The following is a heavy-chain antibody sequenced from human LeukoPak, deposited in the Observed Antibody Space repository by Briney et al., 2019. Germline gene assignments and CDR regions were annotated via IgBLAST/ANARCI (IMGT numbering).Heavy chain of an antibody. CDR3: ARTASSADVLWWFDP. CDR1: GYSFANYW. V-gene: IGHV5-51*01. J-gene: IGHJ5*02. Sequence: GESLKISCKASGYSFANYWIAWVRQTPGKGLEWVGITRPRDSDTRYSPSFQGQVTISTDKSVTTAYLQWSSLKASDTAIYYCARTASSADVLWWFDPWGQGTLVSVSS. CDR2: TRPRDSDT. D-gene: IGHD2-2*01.